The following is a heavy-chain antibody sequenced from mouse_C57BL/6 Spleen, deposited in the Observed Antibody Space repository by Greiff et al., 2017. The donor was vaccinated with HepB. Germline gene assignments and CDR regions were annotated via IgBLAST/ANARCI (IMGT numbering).Heavy chain of an antibody. CDR2: IYPRSGNT. V-gene: IGHV1-81*01. CDR1: GYTFTSYG. CDR3: ARYDSSYWYFDV. Sequence: QVQLQQSGAELARPGASVKLSCKASGYTFTSYGISWVKQRTGQGLEWIGEIYPRSGNTYYNEKLKGKATLTADKSSSTAYMELRSLTSEDSAVYFCARYDSSYWYFDVWGTGTTVTVSS. J-gene: IGHJ1*03. D-gene: IGHD1-1*01.